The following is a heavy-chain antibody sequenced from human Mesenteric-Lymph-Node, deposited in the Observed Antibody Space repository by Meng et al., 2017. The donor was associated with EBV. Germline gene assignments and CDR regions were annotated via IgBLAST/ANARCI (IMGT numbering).Heavy chain of an antibody. CDR1: GYTFTIYG. D-gene: IGHD3-10*01. CDR3: ARGRRDYDSGSYPDFDY. Sequence: VRLGMSGALVKNPGCSVGVSCKDAGYTFTIYGISWVRQALGQGLAWMGWISNYNGNTNYAQKVQGRVTMTRETSTSTAYMELRSLRSDDTAVYYCARGRRDYDSGSYPDFDYWGQGTLVTVSS. J-gene: IGHJ4*02. CDR2: ISNYNGNT. V-gene: IGHV1-18*01.